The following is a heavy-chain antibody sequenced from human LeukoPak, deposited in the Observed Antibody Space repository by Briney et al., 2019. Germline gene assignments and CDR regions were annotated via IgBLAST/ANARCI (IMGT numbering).Heavy chain of an antibody. CDR2: INPSGGST. D-gene: IGHD6-19*01. CDR3: ARADSSGGNYYYYGMDV. J-gene: IGHJ6*04. V-gene: IGHV1-46*01. CDR1: GYTFTSYY. Sequence: ASAKVSCKASGYTFTSYYMHWVRQAPGQGLEWMGIINPSGGSTSYAQKFQGRVTMTRDTSTSTVYMELSSLRSEDTAVYYCARADSSGGNYYYYGMDVWGKGTTVTVSS.